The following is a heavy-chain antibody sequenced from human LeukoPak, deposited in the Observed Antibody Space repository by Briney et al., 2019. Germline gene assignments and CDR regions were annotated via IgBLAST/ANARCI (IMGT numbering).Heavy chain of an antibody. Sequence: SETLSLTCTVSGGSIDYYYCTWIRQPPGKGLEWIGYIHYSGRTNHNSSLKSRVTISVDTSKNQFSLKLRSVTAADTAVYYCARSQWLVHAFDIWGQGTMVTVSS. CDR2: IHYSGRT. J-gene: IGHJ3*02. CDR1: GGSIDYYY. D-gene: IGHD6-19*01. CDR3: ARSQWLVHAFDI. V-gene: IGHV4-59*01.